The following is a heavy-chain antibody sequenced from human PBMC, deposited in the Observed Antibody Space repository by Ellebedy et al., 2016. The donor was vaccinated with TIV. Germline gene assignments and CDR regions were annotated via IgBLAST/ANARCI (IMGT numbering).Heavy chain of an antibody. CDR1: GGSFSGYY. J-gene: IGHJ4*02. D-gene: IGHD3-10*01. CDR3: ARGWRRGYGSGSYLYYFDY. Sequence: SETLSLTCAVYGGSFSGYYWSWIRQPPGKGLEWIGEINHSGSTNYNPSLKSRVTVSVDTSKNQFSLKLSSVTAADTAVYYCARGWRRGYGSGSYLYYFDYWGQGTLVTVSS. CDR2: INHSGST. V-gene: IGHV4-34*01.